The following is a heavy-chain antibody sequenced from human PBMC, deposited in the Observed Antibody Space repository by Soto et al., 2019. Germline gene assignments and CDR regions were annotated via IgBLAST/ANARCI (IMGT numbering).Heavy chain of an antibody. Sequence: QMQLVQSGPEVKKPGTSVKVSCKASGFNFTTFAVQWVRQARGQRLEWMGWIVIGSGNTNFAQKFQERVSITRDMYTTTAYMEMSSLTSEDTAVYYCAASYTSSSVSDFWGQGTLVTVSS. D-gene: IGHD6-6*01. V-gene: IGHV1-58*01. CDR3: AASYTSSSVSDF. CDR2: IVIGSGNT. CDR1: GFNFTTFA. J-gene: IGHJ4*02.